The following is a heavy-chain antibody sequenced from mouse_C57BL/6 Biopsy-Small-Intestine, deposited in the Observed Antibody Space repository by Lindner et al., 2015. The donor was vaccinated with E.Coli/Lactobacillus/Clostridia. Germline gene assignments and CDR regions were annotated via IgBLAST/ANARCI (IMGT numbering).Heavy chain of an antibody. V-gene: IGHV1-81*01. CDR3: ARAYRGYSSGWYYYYYGMDV. J-gene: IGHJ1*01. D-gene: IGHD1-1*01. CDR1: GGTFSSYA. CDR2: IVPIFGTA. Sequence: SVKVSCKASGGTFSSYAISWVRQAPGQGLERMGGIVPIFGTANYAQKFQGGVTITADESTSTAYMELSSLRSEDTAVYYCARAYRGYSSGWYYYYYGMDVWGQGTTVTVSS.